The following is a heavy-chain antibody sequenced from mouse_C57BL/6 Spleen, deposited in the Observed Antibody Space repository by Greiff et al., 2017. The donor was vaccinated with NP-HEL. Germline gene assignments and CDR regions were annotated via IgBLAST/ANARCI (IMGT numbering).Heavy chain of an antibody. J-gene: IGHJ1*03. CDR2: ISDGGSYT. D-gene: IGHD2-2*01. CDR3: ARERLDWYFDV. V-gene: IGHV5-4*01. CDR1: GFTFSSYA. Sequence: EVKLVESGGGLVKPGGSLKLSCAASGFTFSSYAMSWVRQTPEKRLEWVATISDGGSYTYYPDNVKGRFTISRDNAKNNLYLQMSHLKSEDTAMYYCARERLDWYFDVWGTGTTVTVSS.